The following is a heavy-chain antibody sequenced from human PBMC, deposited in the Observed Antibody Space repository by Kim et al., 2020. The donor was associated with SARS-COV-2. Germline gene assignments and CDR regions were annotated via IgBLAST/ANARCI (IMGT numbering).Heavy chain of an antibody. CDR1: GYTFTGYY. CDR3: ARGSTPGGYDSSGYYSY. CDR2: INPNSGGT. D-gene: IGHD3-22*01. Sequence: ASVKVSCKASGYTFTGYYMHWVRQAPGQGLEWMGWINPNSGGTNYAQKFQGRVTMTRDTSISTAYMELSRLRSDDTAVYYCARGSTPGGYDSSGYYSYWGQGTLVTVSS. V-gene: IGHV1-2*02. J-gene: IGHJ4*02.